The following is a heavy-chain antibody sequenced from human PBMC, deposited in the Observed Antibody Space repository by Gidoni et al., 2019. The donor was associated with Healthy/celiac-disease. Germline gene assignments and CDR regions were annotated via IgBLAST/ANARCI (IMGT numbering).Heavy chain of an antibody. J-gene: IGHJ4*02. V-gene: IGHV3-23*01. CDR1: GFTVSRLS. Sequence: EVQLLESGGGLVQPGGSLRLSCAASGFTVSRLSVSWGRQAPGKGLEWVSAISGSGGSTYYADSVKGRFTISRDNSKNTLYLQMNSLRAEDTAVYYCAKNDYLLWFGESTGGTIDYWGQGTLVTVSS. D-gene: IGHD3-10*01. CDR3: AKNDYLLWFGESTGGTIDY. CDR2: ISGSGGST.